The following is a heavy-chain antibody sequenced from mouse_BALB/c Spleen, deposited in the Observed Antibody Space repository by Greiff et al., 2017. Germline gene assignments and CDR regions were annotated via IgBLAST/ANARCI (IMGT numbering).Heavy chain of an antibody. CDR2: IWSGGST. J-gene: IGHJ2*01. Sequence: QVQLQQSGPGLVQPSQSLSITCTVSGFSLTSYGVHWVRQSPGKGLEWLGVIWSGGSTDYNAAFISRLSISKDNSKSQVFFKMNSLQANDTAIYYCARNFAYEYYFDYWGQGTTLTVSS. CDR1: GFSLTSYG. CDR3: ARNFAYEYYFDY. V-gene: IGHV2-2*02. D-gene: IGHD2-12*01.